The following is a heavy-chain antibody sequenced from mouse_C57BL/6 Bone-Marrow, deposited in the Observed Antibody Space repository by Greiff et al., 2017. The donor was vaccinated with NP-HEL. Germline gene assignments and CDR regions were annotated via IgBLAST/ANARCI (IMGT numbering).Heavy chain of an antibody. V-gene: IGHV1-53*01. Sequence: VQLQQPGTELVKPGASVKLSCKASGYTFTSYWMHWVKQRPGQGLEWIGNINPSNGGTKYNEKFKSKATLTVDKSSSTAYMQLSSLTSEDSAVYYCARGGSYYYGSSSDYWGQGTTLTVSS. CDR2: INPSNGGT. D-gene: IGHD1-1*01. J-gene: IGHJ2*01. CDR1: GYTFTSYW. CDR3: ARGGSYYYGSSSDY.